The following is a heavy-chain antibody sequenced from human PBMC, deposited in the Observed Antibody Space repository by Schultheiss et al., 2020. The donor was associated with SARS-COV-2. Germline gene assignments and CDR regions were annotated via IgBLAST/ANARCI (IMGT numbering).Heavy chain of an antibody. J-gene: IGHJ6*02. Sequence: ETLSLTCAVYGGSFSGYYWSWIRQPPGKGLEWIGEINHSGSTNYNPSLKSRVTISVDTSKNQFSLKLSSVTAADTAVYYCARTPYGMDVWGQGTTVTVSS. CDR2: INHSGST. CDR3: ARTPYGMDV. CDR1: GGSFSGYY. V-gene: IGHV4-34*01.